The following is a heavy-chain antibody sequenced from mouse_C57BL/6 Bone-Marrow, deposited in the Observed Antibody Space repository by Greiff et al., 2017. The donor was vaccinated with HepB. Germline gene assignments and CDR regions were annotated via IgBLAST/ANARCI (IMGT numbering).Heavy chain of an antibody. CDR3: ARDTEGLLD. J-gene: IGHJ3*01. V-gene: IGHV5-16*01. Sequence: EVMLVESEGGLVQPGSSMKLSCTASGFTFSDYYMAWVRQVPEKGLEWVANINYDGSSTYYLDSLKSRFIISRDNAKNILYLQMSSLKSEDTATYYCARDTEGLLDWGQGTLVTVSA. CDR1: GFTFSDYY. D-gene: IGHD1-1*01. CDR2: INYDGSST.